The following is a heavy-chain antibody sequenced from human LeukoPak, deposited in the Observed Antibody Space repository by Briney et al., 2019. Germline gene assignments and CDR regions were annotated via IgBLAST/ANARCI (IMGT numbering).Heavy chain of an antibody. CDR2: ISSSGSTI. CDR1: GGSITNYY. Sequence: LTCTVSGGSITNYYMSWIRQAPGKGLEWVSYISSSGSTIYYADSVKGRFTISRDNAKNSLYLQMNSLRAEDTAVYYCARDGSGYYYEGAWGQGTLVTVSS. J-gene: IGHJ4*02. D-gene: IGHD3-22*01. CDR3: ARDGSGYYYEGA. V-gene: IGHV3-11*01.